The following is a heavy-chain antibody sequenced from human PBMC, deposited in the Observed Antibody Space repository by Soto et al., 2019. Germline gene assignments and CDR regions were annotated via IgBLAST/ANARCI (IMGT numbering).Heavy chain of an antibody. D-gene: IGHD3-22*01. CDR2: IIPIFGTA. Sequence: QVQLVQSGAEVKKPGSSVKVSCKASGGTFSSYAISWVRQAPGQGLEWMGGIIPIFGTANYAQKFQGRVTITADESTSTAYMELSSLRSEDTAVYYCARMYFHDSSGYYYYFDYWGQGTLDTVSS. CDR3: ARMYFHDSSGYYYYFDY. CDR1: GGTFSSYA. V-gene: IGHV1-69*01. J-gene: IGHJ4*02.